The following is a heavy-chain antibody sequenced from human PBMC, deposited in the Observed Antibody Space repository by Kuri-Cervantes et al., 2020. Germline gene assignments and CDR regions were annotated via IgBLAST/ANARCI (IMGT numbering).Heavy chain of an antibody. Sequence: GSLRLSCAASGFTFDDFGMNWVRQAPGKGLEWVSGINWNGGSTGYADSVKGRFTISRDNAKNTLYLQMNSLRAEDTAVYYCAKGQVVTAILATMDVWGKGTTVTVSS. D-gene: IGHD2-21*02. CDR1: GFTFDDFG. CDR3: AKGQVVTAILATMDV. J-gene: IGHJ6*03. CDR2: INWNGGST. V-gene: IGHV3-20*04.